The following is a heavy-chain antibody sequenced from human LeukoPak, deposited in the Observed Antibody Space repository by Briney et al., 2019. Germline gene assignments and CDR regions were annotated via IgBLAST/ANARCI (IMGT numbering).Heavy chain of an antibody. CDR1: VFTVSTNY. J-gene: IGHJ3*02. Sequence: GGSLRLSCAASVFTVSTNYMSCVRQAPGKGLEWGSIFYSGGSTYYADSVKGRFTISRDTSKNTVYLQMASLRAEDTAVYYCARDLGYSAYATVRGYVFDIWGQGTMVTVSS. D-gene: IGHD5-12*01. CDR3: ARDLGYSAYATVRGYVFDI. CDR2: FYSGGST. V-gene: IGHV3-66*01.